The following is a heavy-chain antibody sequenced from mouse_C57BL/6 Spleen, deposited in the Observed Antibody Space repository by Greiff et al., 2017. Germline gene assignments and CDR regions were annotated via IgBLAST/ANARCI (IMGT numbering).Heavy chain of an antibody. V-gene: IGHV2-6-1*01. J-gene: IGHJ4*01. CDR1: GFSLTSYG. CDR3: ARHSVTGTGAMDY. D-gene: IGHD4-1*01. CDR2: IWSDGST. Sequence: QVQLKQSGPGLVAPSQSLSITCTVSGFSLTSYGVHWVRQPPGKGLEWLVVIWSDGSTTYNSALKSRLSISKDNSKSQVFLKMNSLQTDDTAMYYCARHSVTGTGAMDYWGQGTSVTVSS.